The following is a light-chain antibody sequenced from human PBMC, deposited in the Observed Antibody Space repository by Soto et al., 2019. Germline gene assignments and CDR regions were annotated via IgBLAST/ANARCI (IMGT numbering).Light chain of an antibody. CDR2: EVN. Sequence: QSVLTQVVSASGSPGQSVTISCTGTSSDVGGYKYVSWYQQHPGKAPKLMIFEVNKRPSGVPDRFSGSKSGNTASLTVSGLQAEDEADYYCSSYAGINNLGVFGTGTKVTVL. CDR1: SSDVGGYKY. CDR3: SSYAGINNLGV. V-gene: IGLV2-8*01. J-gene: IGLJ1*01.